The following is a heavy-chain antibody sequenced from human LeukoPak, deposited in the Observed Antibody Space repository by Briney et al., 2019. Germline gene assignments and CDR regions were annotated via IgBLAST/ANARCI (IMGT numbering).Heavy chain of an antibody. J-gene: IGHJ4*02. CDR2: IKRKTDSGTI. D-gene: IGHD3-16*01. V-gene: IGHV3-15*01. CDR3: TAGLEESDFDY. CDR1: GFSFTNGW. Sequence: GGCLRLSCVVSGFSFTNGWMSWVRQAPGKGLEWVGRIKRKTDSGTIDYGAPVKGRFTISRDDSKNTVYLQMNSLKTEDTAVYYCTAGLEESDFDYWGQGTLVTVSS.